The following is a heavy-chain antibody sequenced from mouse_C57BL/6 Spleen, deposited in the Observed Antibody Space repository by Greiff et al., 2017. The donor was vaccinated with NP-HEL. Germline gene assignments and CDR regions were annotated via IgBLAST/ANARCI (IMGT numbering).Heavy chain of an antibody. J-gene: IGHJ2*01. V-gene: IGHV1-82*01. D-gene: IGHD2-13*01. CDR3: ARRGDWDYFDY. CDR2: LYPGDGDT. CDR1: GYAFSSSW. Sequence: VKLMESGPKLVKPGASVKISCKASGYAFSSSWLNWVKQRPGQGLEWIGRLYPGDGDTNYNGQFKGKATLTADKSSSTAYMQLSSLTSEDTAVYFCARRGDWDYFDYWGKGTTLTVSS.